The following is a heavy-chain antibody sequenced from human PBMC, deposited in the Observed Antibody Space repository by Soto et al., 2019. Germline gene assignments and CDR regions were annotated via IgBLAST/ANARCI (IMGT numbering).Heavy chain of an antibody. CDR1: GFSVSSYV. V-gene: IGHV3-23*01. Sequence: GGSLRLSCAASGFSVSSYVMSWVRQAPGKGLEWVSAISGSGGSTYYADSVKGRFTISRDNSKNTLYLQVNSLRAEDTAVYYCAKFPTTTRGYYFDYWGQGTLVTVSS. CDR2: ISGSGGST. D-gene: IGHD1-26*01. J-gene: IGHJ4*02. CDR3: AKFPTTTRGYYFDY.